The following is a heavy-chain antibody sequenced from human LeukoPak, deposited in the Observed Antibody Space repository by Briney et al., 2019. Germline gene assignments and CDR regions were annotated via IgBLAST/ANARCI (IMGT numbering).Heavy chain of an antibody. D-gene: IGHD3-22*01. J-gene: IGHJ4*02. CDR1: GESFTGYY. CDR2: INHSGST. Sequence: SETLSLTCAVYGESFTGYYWNWIRQPPGKGLEWIGEINHSGSTNYNPSLKSRVTISVDTSKNQFSLKLSSVTAADTAVYYCARDPGDYYDSSGFFDYWGQGTLVTVSS. CDR3: ARDPGDYYDSSGFFDY. V-gene: IGHV4-34*01.